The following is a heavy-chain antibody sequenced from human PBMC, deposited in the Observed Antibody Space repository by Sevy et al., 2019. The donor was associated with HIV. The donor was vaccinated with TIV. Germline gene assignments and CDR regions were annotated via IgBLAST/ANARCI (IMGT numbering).Heavy chain of an antibody. CDR1: GFTFSSYW. V-gene: IGHV3-74*01. Sequence: WGSLRLSCAASGFTFSSYWMHWVRQAPGKGLVWVSRINSDGSSTSYADSVKGRFTISRDNAKNTLYLQMNSLRAEDTAVYYCARDSGVAAAGYYTDAFDIWGQGTMVTVSS. CDR3: ARDSGVAAAGYYTDAFDI. CDR2: INSDGSST. J-gene: IGHJ3*02. D-gene: IGHD6-13*01.